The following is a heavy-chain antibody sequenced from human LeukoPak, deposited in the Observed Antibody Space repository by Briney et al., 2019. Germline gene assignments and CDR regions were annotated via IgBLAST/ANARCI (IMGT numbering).Heavy chain of an antibody. Sequence: SQTLSLTCAVSGGSINNGDYSWSWIRQPPGKGLEWIGYIYQSESSYYNPSLKSRVTISVDRSKNQLSLKLTSVTAADTAVYYCARHLLSGIPLGMDVWGQGTTVTVSS. CDR3: ARHLLSGIPLGMDV. D-gene: IGHD2/OR15-2a*01. CDR2: IYQSESS. J-gene: IGHJ6*02. V-gene: IGHV4-30-2*01. CDR1: GGSINNGDYS.